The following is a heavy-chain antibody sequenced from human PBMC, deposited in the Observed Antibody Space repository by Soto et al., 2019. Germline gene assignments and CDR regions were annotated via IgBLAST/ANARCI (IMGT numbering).Heavy chain of an antibody. CDR2: ISYDGSNK. D-gene: IGHD6-13*01. V-gene: IGHV3-30-3*01. CDR1: GFTVSSYA. J-gene: IGHJ4*02. CDR3: ARVSGYPIYYFDY. Sequence: GGSLRLSCAASGFTVSSYAMHWVRQAPGKGLEWVAVISYDGSNKYYADSVKGRFTISRDNSKSTLYLQMNSLRAEDTAVYYCARVSGYPIYYFDYWGQGTLVTVSS.